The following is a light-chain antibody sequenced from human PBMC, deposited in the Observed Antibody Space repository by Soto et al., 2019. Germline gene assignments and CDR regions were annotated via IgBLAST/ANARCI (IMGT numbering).Light chain of an antibody. Sequence: EIVLTQSPGTLSLSPGESATLSCRASQSVSSIYLGWYQQKPGQAPRLLIYGESSRATGIPDRFSGSGSGTDLTLTISRLEPEDFAVYYCQKRSNWLFTCGPGTKVDIK. CDR1: QSVSSIY. J-gene: IGKJ3*01. CDR2: GES. V-gene: IGKV3D-20*02. CDR3: QKRSNWLFT.